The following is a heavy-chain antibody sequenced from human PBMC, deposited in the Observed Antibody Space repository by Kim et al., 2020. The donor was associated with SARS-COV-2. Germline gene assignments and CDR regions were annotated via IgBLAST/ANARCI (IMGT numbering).Heavy chain of an antibody. D-gene: IGHD3-9*01. CDR2: ISYDGSNK. J-gene: IGHJ4*02. V-gene: IGHV3-30-3*01. CDR3: ARGSSEEPYDILTGYYLDY. CDR1: GFTFSSYA. Sequence: GGSLRLSCAASGFTFSSYAMHWVRQAPGKGLEWVAVISYDGSNKYYADSVKGRFTISRDNSKNTLYLQMNSLRAEDTAVYYCARGSSEEPYDILTGYYLDYWGQGTLVTVSS.